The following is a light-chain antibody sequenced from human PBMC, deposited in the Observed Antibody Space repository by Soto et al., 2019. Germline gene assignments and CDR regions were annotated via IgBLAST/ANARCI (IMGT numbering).Light chain of an antibody. V-gene: IGLV4-69*01. CDR2: VNSDGSH. Sequence: QSVLTQPPSASASLGASVKLTCTLTSGYSSNAIAWHQQKPERGPRYLMKVNSDGSHNKGDGIPDRFSGSSSGAERYLTISSLQSEDEADYYCQTWDTGSGVFGGGTKLTVL. CDR3: QTWDTGSGV. J-gene: IGLJ2*01. CDR1: SGYSSNA.